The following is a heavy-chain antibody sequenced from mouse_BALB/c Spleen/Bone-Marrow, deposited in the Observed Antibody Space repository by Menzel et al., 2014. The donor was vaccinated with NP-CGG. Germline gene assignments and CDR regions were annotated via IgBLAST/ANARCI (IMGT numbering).Heavy chain of an antibody. D-gene: IGHD2-4*01. V-gene: IGHV2-6-7*01. CDR2: IWGDGST. Sequence: VQLVESGPGLVAPSQSLSIPCTVSGFSLTGYGVSWVRQSPGKGLEWLGMIWGDGSTDYNSALKSRLSISKDNSKSQVFLKMNSLQTDDTARYYCARDSFLITRALDYWGQGTSVTVSS. CDR1: GFSLTGYG. CDR3: ARDSFLITRALDY. J-gene: IGHJ4*01.